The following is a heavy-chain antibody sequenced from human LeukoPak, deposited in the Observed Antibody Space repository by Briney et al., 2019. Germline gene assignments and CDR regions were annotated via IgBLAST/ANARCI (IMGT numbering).Heavy chain of an antibody. D-gene: IGHD1-26*01. Sequence: SETLSLTCAVYGGSFSGYYWSWIRQPPGKGLEWIGEINHSGSTNYNPSLKSRVTISVDTSKNQFSLKLSSVTAADTAVYYCARRAGGSYLLDYWGQGTLVTVSS. V-gene: IGHV4-34*01. CDR2: INHSGST. J-gene: IGHJ4*02. CDR1: GGSFSGYY. CDR3: ARRAGGSYLLDY.